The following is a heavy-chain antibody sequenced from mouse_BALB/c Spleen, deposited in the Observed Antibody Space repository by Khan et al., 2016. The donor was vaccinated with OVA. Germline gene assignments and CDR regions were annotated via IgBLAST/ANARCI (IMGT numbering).Heavy chain of an antibody. J-gene: IGHJ2*01. CDR1: GYTFTDYV. CDR2: IYPGSGTT. CDR3: ARSGYGSLGY. Sequence: QVQLKQSGPEVVKPGASVKMSCKASGYTFTDYVINWVKQRTGKGLEWIGQIYPGSGTTHYHENFTGKSTLTADKSSNTAYMQISSLTSEDSAVYFCARSGYGSLGYLGLGTPLAVSS. V-gene: IGHV1-77*01. D-gene: IGHD1-1*01.